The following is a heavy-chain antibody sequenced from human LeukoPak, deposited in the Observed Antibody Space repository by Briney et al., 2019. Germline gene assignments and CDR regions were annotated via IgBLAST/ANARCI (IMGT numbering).Heavy chain of an antibody. V-gene: IGHV5-51*01. CDR2: IYPGDSDT. CDR3: ARNSGGGDSSDDAFDI. J-gene: IGHJ3*02. Sequence: GESLKISCKGFGYSFTSYWIGWVRQMPGKGLEWMGIIYPGDSDTRYSPSFQGQVTISADKSIGTAYLQWSSLKASDTAMYYCARNSGGGDSSDDAFDIWGQGTMVTVSS. D-gene: IGHD2-21*01. CDR1: GYSFTSYW.